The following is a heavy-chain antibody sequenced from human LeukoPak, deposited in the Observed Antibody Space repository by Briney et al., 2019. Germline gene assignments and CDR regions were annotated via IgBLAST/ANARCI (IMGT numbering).Heavy chain of an antibody. J-gene: IGHJ4*02. CDR3: AKEQFIVVVTAILDY. V-gene: IGHV3-23*01. D-gene: IGHD2-21*02. CDR2: ISGSGGST. CDR1: GFTFSSYA. Sequence: PGGSLRLSCAASGFTFSSYAMSWVRQAPGKGLEWVSAISGSGGSTYYADSVKGRFTISRDNSKNTLYLQMNSLRAEDTAVYHCAKEQFIVVVTAILDYWGQGTLVIVSS.